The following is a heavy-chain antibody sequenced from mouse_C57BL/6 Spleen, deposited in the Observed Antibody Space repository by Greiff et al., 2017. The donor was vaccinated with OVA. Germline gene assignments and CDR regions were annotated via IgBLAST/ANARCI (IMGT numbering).Heavy chain of an antibody. D-gene: IGHD2-3*01. Sequence: QVQLQQPGAELVMPGASVKLSCKASGYTFTSYWMHWVKQRPGQGLEWIGEIDPSDSYTNYNQKFKGKSTLTVDKSSSTAYMQLSSLTSEDSAVYYCARRDGYPFAYWGQGTLVTVSA. CDR2: IDPSDSYT. CDR3: ARRDGYPFAY. V-gene: IGHV1-69*01. CDR1: GYTFTSYW. J-gene: IGHJ3*01.